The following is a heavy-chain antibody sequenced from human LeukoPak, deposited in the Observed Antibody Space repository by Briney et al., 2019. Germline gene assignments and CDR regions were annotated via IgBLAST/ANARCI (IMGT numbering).Heavy chain of an antibody. CDR2: ISASGGP. V-gene: IGHV4-61*02. CDR3: ARIAAADNYFDY. J-gene: IGHJ4*02. CDR1: GASISVSSYY. Sequence: SQTLSLTCTLSGASISVSSYYWTWMRQPAGKGLEWIGRISASGGPTYTPSLKRRVTMSMDTSRNLFSLKLSSVTAADTAVYYCARIAAADNYFDYWGQGTLVTVSS. D-gene: IGHD6-13*01.